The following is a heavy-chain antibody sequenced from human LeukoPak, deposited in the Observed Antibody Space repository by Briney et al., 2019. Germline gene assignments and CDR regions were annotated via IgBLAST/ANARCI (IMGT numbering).Heavy chain of an antibody. Sequence: GESLKISCKGSGYSFSNYWIGWVRQMPGKGLEWMEMIFPGDSDTRYSPSFEGQVTISADKSISTAYLQWSSLKASDTAMYYCARHGSSYYEPRYNWLDPWGQGTLVTVSS. CDR1: GYSFSNYW. CDR3: ARHGSSYYEPRYNWLDP. CDR2: IFPGDSDT. D-gene: IGHD3-16*01. J-gene: IGHJ5*02. V-gene: IGHV5-51*01.